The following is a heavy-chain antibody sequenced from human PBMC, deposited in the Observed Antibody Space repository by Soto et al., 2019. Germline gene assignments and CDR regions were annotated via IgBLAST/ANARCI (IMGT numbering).Heavy chain of an antibody. V-gene: IGHV4-31*03. Sequence: QVQLQESGPGLEKPSQTLSLTCTVSGGSICSDGYYWSWIRQHPGKGLEWIGYIYYSGSTYYNPSLKSRVTISVDTSKNQFSLKLSSVTAADTAVYYCARSPEATVTAFDYWGQGTLVTVSS. CDR1: GGSICSDGYY. J-gene: IGHJ4*02. CDR3: ARSPEATVTAFDY. D-gene: IGHD4-17*01. CDR2: IYYSGST.